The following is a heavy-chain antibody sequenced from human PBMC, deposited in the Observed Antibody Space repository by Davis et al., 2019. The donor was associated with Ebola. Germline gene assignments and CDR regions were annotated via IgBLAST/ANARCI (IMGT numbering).Heavy chain of an antibody. CDR1: GFTFSGSA. CDR3: TSETTVIGY. D-gene: IGHD4-17*01. Sequence: GESLKISCAASGFTFSGSAMHWVRQASGKGLEWVGRIRSKANSYATAYAASVKGRFTISRDDSKNTAYLQMNSLKTEDTAVYYCTSETTVIGYWGQGTLVTVSS. CDR2: IRSKANSYAT. V-gene: IGHV3-73*01. J-gene: IGHJ4*02.